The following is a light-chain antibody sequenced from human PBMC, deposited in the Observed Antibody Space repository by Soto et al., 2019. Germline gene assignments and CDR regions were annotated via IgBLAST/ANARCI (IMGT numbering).Light chain of an antibody. Sequence: QSVLAQPPSASGSPGQSVTISCTGTSSDVGAYNYVSWYQQHPGKAPKLVIYEVTERPSGVPERFSGSKSGSTASLTVSGLQAEDEALYYCASYAGNNNFVLFGGGTKL. CDR2: EVT. CDR3: ASYAGNNNFVL. J-gene: IGLJ2*01. V-gene: IGLV2-8*01. CDR1: SSDVGAYNY.